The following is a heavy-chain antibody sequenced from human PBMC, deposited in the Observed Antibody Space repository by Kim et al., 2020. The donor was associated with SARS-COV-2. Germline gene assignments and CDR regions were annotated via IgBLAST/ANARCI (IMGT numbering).Heavy chain of an antibody. Sequence: SETLSLTCTVSGGSVSSGSYYWSWIRQPPGKGLEWIGYIYYSGSTNYNPSLKSRVTISVDTSKNQFSLKLSSVTAADTAVYYCARKVSGPRSPFDLWGRGTLVTVSS. D-gene: IGHD3-3*01. J-gene: IGHJ2*01. CDR1: GGSVSSGSYY. CDR2: IYYSGST. V-gene: IGHV4-61*01. CDR3: ARKVSGPRSPFDL.